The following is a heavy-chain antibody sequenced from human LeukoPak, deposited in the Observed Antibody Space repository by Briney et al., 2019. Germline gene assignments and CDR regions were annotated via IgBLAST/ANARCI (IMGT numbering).Heavy chain of an antibody. CDR2: IHNSRRT. D-gene: IGHD4-23*01. J-gene: IGHJ5*02. CDR1: GGSITSDIFY. CDR3: GKVGGNSNS. Sequence: PSETLSLTCTVSGGSITSDIFYWNWIRPHPGKGLEWIGSIHNSRRTSYNPSLESRLTISVDTSENQFFLKMSYVTAADTAMYYCGKVGGNSNSWGQGTLVTVSS. V-gene: IGHV4-31*03.